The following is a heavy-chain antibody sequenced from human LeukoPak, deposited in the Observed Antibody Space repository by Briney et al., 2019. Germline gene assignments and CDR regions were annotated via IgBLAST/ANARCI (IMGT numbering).Heavy chain of an antibody. D-gene: IGHD6-13*01. Sequence: GGSLRLSCAASGFTFSRSAITWVRQTPGKGLDWVSSIISSGNTYYADSVKGRFTISRDNSKTMLYLQMNSLRAEDTAVYYCVKGRISEDGLDFWGQGTLVTASS. CDR1: GFTFSRSA. V-gene: IGHV3-23*01. J-gene: IGHJ4*02. CDR2: IISSGNT. CDR3: VKGRISEDGLDF.